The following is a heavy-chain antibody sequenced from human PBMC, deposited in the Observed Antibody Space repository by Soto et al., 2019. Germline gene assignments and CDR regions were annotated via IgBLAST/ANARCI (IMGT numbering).Heavy chain of an antibody. J-gene: IGHJ5*02. D-gene: IGHD3-9*01. CDR1: GGSISSGDYY. Sequence: QVQLQESGPGLVKPSQTLSLTCTVSGGSISSGDYYWSWIRQPPGKGLEWIGYIYYSGSTYYTPSLTSRVTISVDTSKTQVSLKLSSVTAADTAVYYCARSYYDILTGYQWFDPWGQVTLVTVSS. CDR3: ARSYYDILTGYQWFDP. V-gene: IGHV4-30-4*01. CDR2: IYYSGST.